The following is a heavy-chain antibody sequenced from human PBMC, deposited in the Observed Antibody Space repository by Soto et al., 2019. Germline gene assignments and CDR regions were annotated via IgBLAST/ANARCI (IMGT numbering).Heavy chain of an antibody. CDR3: ARDHPALKAFDI. CDR2: IIPIFGTA. V-gene: IGHV1-69*06. CDR1: GGTFSSYA. Sequence: SVKVSCKASGGTFSSYAISWVRQAPGQGLEWMGGIIPIFGTANYAQKFQGRVTITADKSTSTAYMELSSLRSEDTAVYYCARDHPALKAFDIWGQGTMVTVSS. J-gene: IGHJ3*02.